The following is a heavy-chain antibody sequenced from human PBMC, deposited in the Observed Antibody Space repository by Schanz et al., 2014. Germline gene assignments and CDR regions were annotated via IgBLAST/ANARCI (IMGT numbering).Heavy chain of an antibody. CDR3: AREGTVIRGLSGWFDP. Sequence: QVQLVQSGAEVKKPGASVKVSCKASGYRFTSYYMNWVRQAPGQGLEWMGRINPNSGGTNYAQKFQGRVTMTRDTSISTVYMELSRLRSDDTAVYYCAREGTVIRGLSGWFDPWGQGTLVTVSS. CDR1: GYRFTSYY. D-gene: IGHD3-10*01. V-gene: IGHV1-2*06. J-gene: IGHJ5*02. CDR2: INPNSGGT.